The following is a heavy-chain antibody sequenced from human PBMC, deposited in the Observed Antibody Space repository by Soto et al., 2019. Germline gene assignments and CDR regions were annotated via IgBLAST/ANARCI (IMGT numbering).Heavy chain of an antibody. CDR2: MFYGGST. CDR1: GFTVSTNY. Sequence: EVQLVESGGGLVQPGGSLRLSCAASGFTVSTNYMTWVRQAPGKGLEWVSVMFYGGSTYYADSMKGRFTISRDDSKNTLYLQMNSLRAEDTAVYYCATTGMGVTLYYYYHGMDVWGQGTTVTVSS. D-gene: IGHD1-26*01. V-gene: IGHV3-66*01. CDR3: ATTGMGVTLYYYYHGMDV. J-gene: IGHJ6*02.